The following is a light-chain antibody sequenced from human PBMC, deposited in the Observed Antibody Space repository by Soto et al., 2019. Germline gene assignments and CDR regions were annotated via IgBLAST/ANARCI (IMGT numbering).Light chain of an antibody. CDR3: QQYNNWIFT. J-gene: IGKJ4*01. CDR1: QSVSIN. V-gene: IGKV3D-15*01. CDR2: GAS. Sequence: ETVMTHSPATLPVPPGERATLSCMASQSVSINLACYQHKPGQAPRLLICGASIRATVIPARFSGSGSGTEFSLHINSLQSDDFAEYYCQQYNNWIFTLGEGTKV.